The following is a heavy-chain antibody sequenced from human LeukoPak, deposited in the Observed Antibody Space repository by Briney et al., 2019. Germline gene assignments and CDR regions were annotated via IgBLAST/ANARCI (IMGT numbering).Heavy chain of an antibody. J-gene: IGHJ4*02. CDR2: IYRDGSTT. D-gene: IGHD4-17*01. CDR1: GFGFSRYW. Sequence: GGSLRLSCAASGFGFSRYWMHWVRQAPGTGLKWVSRIYRDGSTTDYADSVKGRFTISRDNAKNSLYLQMNSLRAEDTAVYYCARDPPTVTTLLDYWGQGTLVTVSS. CDR3: ARDPPTVTTLLDY. V-gene: IGHV3-74*01.